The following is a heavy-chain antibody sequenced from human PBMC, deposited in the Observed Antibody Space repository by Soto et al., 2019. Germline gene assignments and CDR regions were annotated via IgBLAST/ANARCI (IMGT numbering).Heavy chain of an antibody. V-gene: IGHV4-39*07. CDR1: GGSISSSSYY. CDR3: ATSRGGWNDY. J-gene: IGHJ4*02. D-gene: IGHD6-19*01. CDR2: IYYSGST. Sequence: SETLSLTCTVSGGSISSSSYYWGWIRQPPGKGLEWIGSIYYSGSTYYNPSLKSRVTISVDTSKNQFSLKLSSVTAADTAVYYCATSRGGWNDYWGQGTLVTVSS.